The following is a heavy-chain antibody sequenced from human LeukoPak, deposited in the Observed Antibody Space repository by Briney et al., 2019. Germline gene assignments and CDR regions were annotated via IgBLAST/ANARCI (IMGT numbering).Heavy chain of an antibody. CDR3: TRGGDYWAYNPDY. J-gene: IGHJ4*02. Sequence: GGSLKLSCAASGFTFSGSAMHWVHQASGKGLEWVGRIRSKANSYATAYAASVKGRSTISRDDSKNTAYLQMNSLKTEDTAVYYCTRGGDYWAYNPDYWGQGTLVTVSS. V-gene: IGHV3-73*01. D-gene: IGHD4-17*01. CDR1: GFTFSGSA. CDR2: IRSKANSYAT.